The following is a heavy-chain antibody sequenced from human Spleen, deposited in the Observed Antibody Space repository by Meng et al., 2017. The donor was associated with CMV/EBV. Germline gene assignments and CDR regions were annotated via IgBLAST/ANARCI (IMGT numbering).Heavy chain of an antibody. V-gene: IGHV3-74*01. CDR3: TRDLLRKLGVVIGKNV. Sequence: LSLTYAASGFTLSSYWMHWVRQAPGKGLVWVSGINGDGSVTRYADSVRGRFTVSRDNAKNTLYLQMNSLRAEDTAVYYCTRDLLRKLGVVIGKNVWGQGTTVTVSS. D-gene: IGHD3-3*01. J-gene: IGHJ6*02. CDR2: INGDGSVT. CDR1: GFTLSSYW.